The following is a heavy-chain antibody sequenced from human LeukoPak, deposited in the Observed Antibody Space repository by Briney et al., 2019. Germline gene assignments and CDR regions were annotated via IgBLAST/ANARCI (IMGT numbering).Heavy chain of an antibody. CDR2: INADGSRT. J-gene: IGHJ4*02. V-gene: IGHV3-74*01. Sequence: PGGSLRLSCAASGFTFSTYEMHRVRQAPGKGPVWVSRINADGSRTGYADSVKGLFTFSRDNARNTLYLKMNSLRAEDTAVYYCARELPREVTLDYWGQGTLVTVSS. D-gene: IGHD2-21*02. CDR1: GFTFSTYE. CDR3: ARELPREVTLDY.